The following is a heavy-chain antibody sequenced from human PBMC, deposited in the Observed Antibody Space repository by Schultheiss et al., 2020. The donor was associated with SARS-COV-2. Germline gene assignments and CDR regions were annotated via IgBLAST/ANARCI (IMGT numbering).Heavy chain of an antibody. CDR3: ARKGPIEENAFDI. J-gene: IGHJ3*02. CDR2: INSDGSST. CDR1: GFTFSSYW. V-gene: IGHV3-74*01. Sequence: GGSLRLSCAASGFTFSSYWMHWVRQAPGKGLVWVSRINSDGSSTSYADSVKGRFTISRDNAKNTLYLQMNSLRAEDTAVYYCARKGPIEENAFDIWGQGTMVTVSS.